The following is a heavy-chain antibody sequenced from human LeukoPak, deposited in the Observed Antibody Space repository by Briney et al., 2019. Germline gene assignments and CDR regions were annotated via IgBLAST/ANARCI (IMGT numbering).Heavy chain of an antibody. CDR2: ISIYNGNR. D-gene: IGHD1-7*01. J-gene: IGHJ4*02. CDR1: GYTFTNYG. V-gene: IGHV1-18*01. CDR3: ARNVRGTTDDY. Sequence: ASVKVSCKTSGYTFTNYGISWVRQVPGQGFEWMGGISIYNGNRNYAQKFQGRVTMTTDTSTSTAYMEMRSLRSDDTAVYYCARNVRGTTDDYWGQGTVVSVSS.